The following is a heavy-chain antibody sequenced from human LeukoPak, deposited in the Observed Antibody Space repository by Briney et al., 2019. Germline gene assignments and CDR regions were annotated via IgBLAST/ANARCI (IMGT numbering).Heavy chain of an antibody. V-gene: IGHV3-30*18. D-gene: IGHD2-2*01. CDR2: VSYDGSDK. Sequence: PGGSLRLSCAASGFTFSNYWMSWVRQAPGKGLEWVAAVSYDGSDKYYADSVKGRFTISKDNSKNTLSLQMNSLRAEDTAVFFCAKDLRYCSGTSCYEASGMDVWGQGTTVTVSS. J-gene: IGHJ6*02. CDR3: AKDLRYCSGTSCYEASGMDV. CDR1: GFTFSNYW.